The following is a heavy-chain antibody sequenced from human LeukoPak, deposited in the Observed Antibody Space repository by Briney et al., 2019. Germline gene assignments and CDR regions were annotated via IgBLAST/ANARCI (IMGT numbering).Heavy chain of an antibody. CDR1: GYSISCGYY. CDR2: IHHSGMT. Sequence: PSETLSLTCAVSGYSISCGYYWSWIRQPPGKGLEWIATIHHSGMTYYNPSLKSRVTISVDTSKNQFSLKMSSVTAADTAVYYCVRYTGTNWGHSFDYWGQGTLVTVSS. D-gene: IGHD7-27*01. CDR3: VRYTGTNWGHSFDY. J-gene: IGHJ4*02. V-gene: IGHV4-38-2*01.